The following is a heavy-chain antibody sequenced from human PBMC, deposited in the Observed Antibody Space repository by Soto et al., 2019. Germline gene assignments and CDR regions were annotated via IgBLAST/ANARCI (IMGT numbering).Heavy chain of an antibody. J-gene: IGHJ4*02. CDR1: GGSISSSSYY. Sequence: SETLSLTCTVSGGSISSSSYYWGWIRQPPGKGLEWIGSIYYSGSTYYNPSLKSRVTISRDNSKNTLYLQMNSLRAEDTAVYYCASNLRTLYYWGQGTLVTVSS. CDR2: IYYSGST. CDR3: ASNLRTLYY. D-gene: IGHD4-17*01. V-gene: IGHV4-39*07.